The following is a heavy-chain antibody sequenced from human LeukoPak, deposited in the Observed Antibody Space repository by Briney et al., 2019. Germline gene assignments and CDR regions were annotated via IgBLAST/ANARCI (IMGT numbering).Heavy chain of an antibody. CDR2: ISWNSGSI. CDR3: ATHGSAHYYMDV. CDR1: GFTFDDYA. V-gene: IGHV3-9*01. D-gene: IGHD2-2*03. J-gene: IGHJ6*03. Sequence: GRSLRLSCAASGFTFDDYAMHWVRQAPGKGLEWVSGISWNSGSIGYADSVKGRFTISRDNSKNTLHLQMNSLRAEDTAVYYCATHGSAHYYMDVWGKGTTVTISS.